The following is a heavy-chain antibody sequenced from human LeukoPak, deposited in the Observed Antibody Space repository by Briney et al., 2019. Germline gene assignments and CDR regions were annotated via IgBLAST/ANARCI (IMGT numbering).Heavy chain of an antibody. CDR3: ARDSSGGSGMADFDY. CDR1: GYTFTSYG. V-gene: IGHV1-18*01. Sequence: GASVKVSCKASGYTFTSYGISWVRQAPGQGLEWMGWISAYNGNTNYAQKLQGRVTMTTDTSTSTAYMELRSLRSDDTAVYYCARDSSGGSGMADFDYWGQGTLVTVSS. J-gene: IGHJ4*02. CDR2: ISAYNGNT. D-gene: IGHD3-10*01.